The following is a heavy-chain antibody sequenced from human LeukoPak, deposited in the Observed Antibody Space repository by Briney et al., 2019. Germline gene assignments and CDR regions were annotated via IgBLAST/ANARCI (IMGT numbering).Heavy chain of an antibody. J-gene: IGHJ4*02. D-gene: IGHD4-11*01. CDR1: GFTFDDFG. V-gene: IGHV3-20*04. CDR3: ATVTTSSFDY. Sequence: GGSLRLSCAASGFTFDDFGMSWVRQAPGKGREWVSGINWNGGSTGYADSVKGRFTISRDNAKNSLYLQMNSLRAEDTAVYYCATVTTSSFDYWGQGTLVTVSS. CDR2: INWNGGST.